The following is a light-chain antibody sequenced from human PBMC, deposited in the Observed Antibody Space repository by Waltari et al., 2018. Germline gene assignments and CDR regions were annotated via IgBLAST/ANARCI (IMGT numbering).Light chain of an antibody. CDR3: ALYMGSGIWV. V-gene: IGLV8-61*01. CDR2: KGS. Sequence: QTVVTQEPSLSVSPGGTVTLTCVLTSGSVSTTSYATWYQQTPGQPPRTLVYKGSSRSSGVPDRFSGSIFGNKAALTITGAQADDECNYYCALYMGSGIWVFGGGTKLTVL. J-gene: IGLJ3*02. CDR1: SGSVSTTSY.